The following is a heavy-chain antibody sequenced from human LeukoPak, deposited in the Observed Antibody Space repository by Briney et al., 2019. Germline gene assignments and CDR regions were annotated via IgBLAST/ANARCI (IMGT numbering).Heavy chain of an antibody. Sequence: SETLSLTCTVSGGSISSSSYYWGWIRQPPGKGLEWIGSIYYSGSTYYNPSLKSRVTISVDTSKNQFSLKLSSVTAADTAVYYCARPRDYGVIDYWGQGTLVTVSS. D-gene: IGHD4-17*01. CDR1: GGSISSSSYY. CDR2: IYYSGST. V-gene: IGHV4-39*01. J-gene: IGHJ4*02. CDR3: ARPRDYGVIDY.